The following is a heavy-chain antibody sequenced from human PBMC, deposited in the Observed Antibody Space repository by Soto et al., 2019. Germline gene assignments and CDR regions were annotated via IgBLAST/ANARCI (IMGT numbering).Heavy chain of an antibody. D-gene: IGHD6-6*01. CDR3: ARYSSSSHSYYYYGMDV. CDR2: IIPIFGTA. V-gene: IGHV1-69*12. Sequence: QVQLVQSGAEVKKPGSSVKVSCKASGGTFSSYAISWVRQAPGQGLEWMGGIIPIFGTANYAQKFQGRVTITVDESPSTAHMELSSLRSEATAVYYCARYSSSSHSYYYYGMDVWGQGTTVTVSS. J-gene: IGHJ6*02. CDR1: GGTFSSYA.